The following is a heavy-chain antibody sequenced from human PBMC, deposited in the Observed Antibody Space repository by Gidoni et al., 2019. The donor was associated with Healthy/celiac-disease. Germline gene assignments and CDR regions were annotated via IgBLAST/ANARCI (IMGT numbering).Heavy chain of an antibody. J-gene: IGHJ6*02. CDR2: IYYSGST. CDR3: ASANPAGYPYGMDV. D-gene: IGHD3-9*01. CDR1: GGSISRGGYY. Sequence: QVQLQESGPGLVKPPQTLSLTCTVPGGSISRGGYYWSWIRQHPGKGLEWIGYIYYSGSTYYNPSLKSRVTISVDTSKNQFSLKRSSVTAADTAVYYCASANPAGYPYGMDVWGQGTTVTVSS. V-gene: IGHV4-31*03.